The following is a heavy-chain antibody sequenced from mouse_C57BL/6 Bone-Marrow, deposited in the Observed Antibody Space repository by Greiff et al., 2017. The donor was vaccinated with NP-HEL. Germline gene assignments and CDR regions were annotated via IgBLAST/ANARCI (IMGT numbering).Heavy chain of an antibody. Sequence: EVQVVESEGGLVKPGSSMKLSCTASGFTFSDYYMAWVRQVPEKGLEWVANINYDGSSTYYLDSLKSRFILSRDNAKNILYLQKSSLKSEDTATYYCAREGRLLYYFDYWGQGTTLTVSS. CDR2: INYDGSST. J-gene: IGHJ2*01. CDR3: AREGRLLYYFDY. CDR1: GFTFSDYY. V-gene: IGHV5-16*01.